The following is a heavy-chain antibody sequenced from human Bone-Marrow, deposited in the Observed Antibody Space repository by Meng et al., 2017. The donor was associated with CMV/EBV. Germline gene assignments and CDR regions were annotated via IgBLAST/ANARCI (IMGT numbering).Heavy chain of an antibody. CDR2: MNPISGNT. V-gene: IGHV1-8*03. CDR1: GYTFTSYD. Sequence: ASVKVSCKASGYTFTSYDINWVRQATGQGLEWMGWMNPISGNTGYAQKFQGRVTITRNTSISTAYMELSSLRSEDTAVYYCARERGLGFRGLNDALDIWGQGTMVTVSS. J-gene: IGHJ3*02. D-gene: IGHD3/OR15-3a*01. CDR3: ARERGLGFRGLNDALDI.